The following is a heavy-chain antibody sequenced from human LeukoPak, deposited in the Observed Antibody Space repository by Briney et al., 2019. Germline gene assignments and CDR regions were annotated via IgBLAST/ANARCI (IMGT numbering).Heavy chain of an antibody. Sequence: PSQTLSLACTVSGGSISSDSYYWSWIRQPAGKGLEWIGRIYTSGNTNYNPSLKSRVTISVDTSKNQFSLKLSSVTAADTAVYYCARDVNLYYDSSGSPPNWFDPWGQGTLVTVSS. CDR3: ARDVNLYYDSSGSPPNWFDP. J-gene: IGHJ5*02. CDR2: IYTSGNT. V-gene: IGHV4-61*02. D-gene: IGHD3-22*01. CDR1: GGSISSDSYY.